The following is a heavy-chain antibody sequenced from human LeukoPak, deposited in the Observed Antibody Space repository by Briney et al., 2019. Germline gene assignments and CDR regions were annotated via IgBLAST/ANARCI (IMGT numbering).Heavy chain of an antibody. D-gene: IGHD3-10*01. CDR2: ISAYNGNS. CDR1: GYTFTSYS. CDR3: AREGHYYGSGSYYRGYNWFDP. J-gene: IGHJ5*02. Sequence: ASVKVSCKASGYTFTSYSINWVRQAPGQGLEGMGWISAYNGNSHYTQKFQGRVTMTRDTSISTAYMELSRLRSDDTAVYYCAREGHYYGSGSYYRGYNWFDPWGQGTLVTVSS. V-gene: IGHV1-18*01.